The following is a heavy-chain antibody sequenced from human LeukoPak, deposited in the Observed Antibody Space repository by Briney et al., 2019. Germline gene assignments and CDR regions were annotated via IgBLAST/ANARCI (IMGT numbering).Heavy chain of an antibody. D-gene: IGHD3-10*01. Sequence: PGGSLRLSCAASGFTVSSNYMSWVRQAPGKGLEWVSVIYSGGSTYYADSVKARFTISRDNSKNTLYLQMNSLRAEDTAVYYCAKGITMVRGDIYYYYYHYMDVWGKGTTVTISS. CDR3: AKGITMVRGDIYYYYYHYMDV. CDR2: IYSGGST. J-gene: IGHJ6*03. V-gene: IGHV3-66*01. CDR1: GFTVSSNY.